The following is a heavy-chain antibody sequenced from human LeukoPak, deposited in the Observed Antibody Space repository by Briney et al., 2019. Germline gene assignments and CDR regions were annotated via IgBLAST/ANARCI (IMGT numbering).Heavy chain of an antibody. CDR1: GFTFSSYG. CDR2: ISGSGGTT. CDR3: ARARIAVTGTGINLDWFDP. Sequence: GGTLRLSCAASGFTFSSYGMSWVRQAPGKGLEWVSAISGSGGTTYYADSVKGRFTISRENSKNTLYLQMNSLRAEDTAVYYCARARIAVTGTGINLDWFDPWGQGTLVTVSS. V-gene: IGHV3-23*01. J-gene: IGHJ5*02. D-gene: IGHD6-19*01.